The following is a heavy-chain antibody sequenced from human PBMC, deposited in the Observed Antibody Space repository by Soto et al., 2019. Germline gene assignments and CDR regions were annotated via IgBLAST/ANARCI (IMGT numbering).Heavy chain of an antibody. CDR2: IIPIRGIA. Sequence: QVQLVQSGAEVKKPGSSVKVSCKASGGTFSSYTISWVRPAPGQGLEWMGRIIPIRGIANYAQKFQGRVTITSDPSTRTDYLELSSLRSEDPAVYYCARDGYYDSSGPGPHYYYGTDVWRQGTTVTVSS. D-gene: IGHD3-22*01. CDR3: ARDGYYDSSGPGPHYYYGTDV. CDR1: GGTFSSYT. J-gene: IGHJ6*02. V-gene: IGHV1-69*08.